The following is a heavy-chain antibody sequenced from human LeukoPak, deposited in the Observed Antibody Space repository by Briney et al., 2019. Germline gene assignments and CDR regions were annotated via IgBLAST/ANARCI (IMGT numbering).Heavy chain of an antibody. CDR2: INPNTGGT. CDR3: AIPPCSDGYCFFDY. J-gene: IGHJ4*02. V-gene: IGHV1-2*02. Sequence: ASVKVSCKASGYTFTNYYMHWVRQAPGQGPGWMGWINPNTGGTKYAQKFQGRVTMTRDTSISTAYMELSRLTSGDTAVYYCAIPPCSDGYCFFDYGGQGTLVTVSS. D-gene: IGHD2-21*02. CDR1: GYTFTNYY.